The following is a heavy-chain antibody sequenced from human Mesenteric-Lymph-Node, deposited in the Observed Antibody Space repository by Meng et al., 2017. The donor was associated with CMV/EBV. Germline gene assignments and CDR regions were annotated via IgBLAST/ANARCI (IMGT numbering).Heavy chain of an antibody. CDR1: GESISISTDY. V-gene: IGHV4-39*01. CDR2: DYYSGRT. Sequence: SETLSLTCTVSGESISISTDYWGWIRQPPGKGVEWIATDYYSGRTYYNPYLKSRLAISMDTSKNQFSLKLTSVTAADTAVYYCARGPSVTPFDSWGQGTLVTVSS. D-gene: IGHD4-17*01. J-gene: IGHJ4*02. CDR3: ARGPSVTPFDS.